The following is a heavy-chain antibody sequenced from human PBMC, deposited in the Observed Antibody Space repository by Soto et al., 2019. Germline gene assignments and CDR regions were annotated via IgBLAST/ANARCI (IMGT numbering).Heavy chain of an antibody. CDR2: ISPYNGTT. CDR1: GYTFTTYG. Sequence: SVKVSCKASGYTFTTYGISWVRQAPGQGLEWMGWISPYNGTTKYAEKFQGEMTMTTDTATSTAYMDLRSLRSDDTAVYYCARDGERDTGLNFYYYLHGMDAWGQGTRVTVSS. D-gene: IGHD1-1*01. J-gene: IGHJ6*02. CDR3: ARDGERDTGLNFYYYLHGMDA. V-gene: IGHV1-18*04.